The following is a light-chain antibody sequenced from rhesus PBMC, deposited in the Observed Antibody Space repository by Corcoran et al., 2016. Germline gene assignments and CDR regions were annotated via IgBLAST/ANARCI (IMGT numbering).Light chain of an antibody. V-gene: IGKV1-22*01. Sequence: DIQMTQSPSSLSASVGDKVTITRRDSQGIRSRLAWDQQKPGKAPKLLSYKAYSLQSGVPSRLSGSGYGTSFTLPISSLPPEDFAPSCCLQYSRSPRTFGQGTKVELK. J-gene: IGKJ1*01. CDR1: QGIRSR. CDR2: KAY. CDR3: LQYSRSPRT.